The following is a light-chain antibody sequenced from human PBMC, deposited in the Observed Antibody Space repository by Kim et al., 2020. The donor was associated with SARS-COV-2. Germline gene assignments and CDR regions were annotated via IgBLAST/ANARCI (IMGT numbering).Light chain of an antibody. CDR1: QSISDW. V-gene: IGKV1-5*03. J-gene: IGKJ1*01. CDR3: QQYNSYST. CDR2: KAS. Sequence: DIQMTQSPSTLSASVGDRVTITCRASQSISDWLAWYQQKPGKAPKLLIYKASSLESEVPSRFSGGGFGTEFTLTISSLQPDDFATYYCQQYNSYSTFGQGTKVGIK.